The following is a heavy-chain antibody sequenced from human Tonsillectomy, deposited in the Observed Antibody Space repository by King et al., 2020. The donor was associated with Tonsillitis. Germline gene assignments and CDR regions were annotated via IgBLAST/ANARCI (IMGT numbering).Heavy chain of an antibody. Sequence: VQLVESGGGLVQPGGSLRLSCVASGFTFSSESMIWVRQPPGKGLEFVSAMGPGGVASFADSVKGRLTVSRDNSQDTLYLQTSSLRAEDTAIYYCGKDPNWDDAYWGQGTLVTVSS. J-gene: IGHJ4*02. CDR2: MGPGGVAS. CDR1: GFTFSSES. V-gene: IGHV3-23*04. D-gene: IGHD1-1*01. CDR3: GKDPNWDDAY.